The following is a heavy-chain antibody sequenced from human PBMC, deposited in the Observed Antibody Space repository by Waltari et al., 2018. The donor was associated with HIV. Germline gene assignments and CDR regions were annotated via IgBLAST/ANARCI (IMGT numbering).Heavy chain of an antibody. CDR2: ININTGIP. Sequence: QVQLVQSGSELREPGASVKVSCKASGYTFSSYAMHWVRQAPGQGLEWMGWININTGIPRFAQGFTGRFVFSLDTSVNTAYLQISSLKAEDTGVYYCARGISDSYPGWLDPWGQGTLVTVSS. V-gene: IGHV7-4-1*02. J-gene: IGHJ5*02. CDR1: GYTFSSYA. CDR3: ARGISDSYPGWLDP. D-gene: IGHD3-3*02.